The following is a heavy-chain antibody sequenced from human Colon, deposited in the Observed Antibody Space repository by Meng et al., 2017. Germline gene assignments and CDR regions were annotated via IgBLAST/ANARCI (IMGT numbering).Heavy chain of an antibody. J-gene: IGHJ4*02. CDR1: GFNFSDYY. CDR2: IDSDRTT. D-gene: IGHD2-8*02. CDR3: ASGKSGFDY. Sequence: QQVEAWGGLGKPGVSLRSTCADSGFNFSDYYTSWIRQAPGKGLEWVSYIDSDRTTYYADSVKGRFTISRDNAKKSLYLQMSSLRVEETAVYYCASGKSGFDYWGQGALVTVSS. V-gene: IGHV3-11*01.